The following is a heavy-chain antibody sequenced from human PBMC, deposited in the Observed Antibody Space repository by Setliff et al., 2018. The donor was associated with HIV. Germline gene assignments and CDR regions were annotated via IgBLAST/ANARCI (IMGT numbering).Heavy chain of an antibody. CDR3: VKWNYTNS. CDR2: TNNDGSIT. J-gene: IGHJ4*02. D-gene: IGHD1-7*01. CDR1: GFTLSDHW. V-gene: IGHV3-74*01. Sequence: QPGGSLRLSCAASGFTLSDHWMHWVRQVPGKGLVWVSRTNNDGSITNYADFVKGRFTMSRDSAKNTLYLQMNSLRVEDTAVYYCVKWNYTNSWGQGTLVTVSS.